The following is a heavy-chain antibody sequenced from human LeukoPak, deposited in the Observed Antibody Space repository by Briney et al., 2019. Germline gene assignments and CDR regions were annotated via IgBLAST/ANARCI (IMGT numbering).Heavy chain of an antibody. V-gene: IGHV4-59*01. J-gene: IGHJ5*02. CDR1: GGSISSYY. CDR2: IYYSGST. D-gene: IGHD6-19*01. CDR3: ARAPLIAVAGRGWFDP. Sequence: SETLSLTYTVSGGSISSYYWSWIRQPPGKGLEWIGYIYYSGSTNYNPSLKSRVTISVDTSKHQFSLKLSSVTAADTAVYYCARAPLIAVAGRGWFDPWGQGTLVTVSS.